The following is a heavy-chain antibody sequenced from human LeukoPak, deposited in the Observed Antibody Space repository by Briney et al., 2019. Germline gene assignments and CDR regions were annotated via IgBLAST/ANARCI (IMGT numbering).Heavy chain of an antibody. CDR3: ARDFPSYGSGSYYNPTDY. V-gene: IGHV4-39*07. CDR1: GGSISSSSYY. D-gene: IGHD3-10*01. CDR2: IYYSGST. J-gene: IGHJ4*02. Sequence: SETLSLTCTVSGGSISSSSYYWGWIRQPPGKGLEWIGSIYYSGSTYYNPSLKSRVTISVDTSKNQFSLKLSSVTAADTAVYYCARDFPSYGSGSYYNPTDYWGQGTLVTVSS.